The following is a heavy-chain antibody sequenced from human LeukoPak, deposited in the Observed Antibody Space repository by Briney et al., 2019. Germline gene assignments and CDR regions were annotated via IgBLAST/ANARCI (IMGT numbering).Heavy chain of an antibody. Sequence: PSEPLSLTCTVSGGSISSYYWSWIRQPTGKGLEWIGYNYYSGSTSYNPSLKSRATISVDTSKNQFSLKLNSVTAADTAVYYCARHLTASNFPFDYWGQGTPVTVSS. CDR1: GGSISSYY. J-gene: IGHJ4*02. V-gene: IGHV4-59*08. D-gene: IGHD2-21*02. CDR2: NYYSGST. CDR3: ARHLTASNFPFDY.